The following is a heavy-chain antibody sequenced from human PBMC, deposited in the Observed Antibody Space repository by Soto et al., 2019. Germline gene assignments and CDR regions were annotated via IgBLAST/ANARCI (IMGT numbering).Heavy chain of an antibody. J-gene: IGHJ4*02. CDR2: ITSDTNTI. D-gene: IGHD6-19*01. Sequence: EVQLVESGGGLVQPGGSLRLSCGASGFRFSIYSMNWVRQAPGKGLEWSAYITSDTNTIKYADSVKGRFTISRDNDKNLVYLLMNSLRDEDTAVYYCARSVEGHFDYWGQGTVVTVSA. V-gene: IGHV3-48*02. CDR1: GFRFSIYS. CDR3: ARSVEGHFDY.